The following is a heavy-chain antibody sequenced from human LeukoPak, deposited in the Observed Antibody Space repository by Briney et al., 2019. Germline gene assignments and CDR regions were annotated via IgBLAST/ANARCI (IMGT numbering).Heavy chain of an antibody. J-gene: IGHJ3*02. D-gene: IGHD2/OR15-2a*01. CDR2: INHSGST. V-gene: IGHV4-34*01. Sequence: SEALSLTCAVYGGSFSGYYWSWIRQPPGKGLEWIGEINHSGSTNYNPSLKSRVTISVDTSKNQFSLKLSSVTAADTAVYYCARSTVYFDAFDIWGQGTMVTVSS. CDR1: GGSFSGYY. CDR3: ARSTVYFDAFDI.